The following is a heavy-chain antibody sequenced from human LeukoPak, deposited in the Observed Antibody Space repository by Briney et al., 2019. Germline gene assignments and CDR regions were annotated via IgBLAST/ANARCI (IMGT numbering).Heavy chain of an antibody. Sequence: PSETLSLTCSVSGGSISTNFYYWGWIRQPPGKGLEWIGSMYYSGSTYYSPSLESRVTISAGTSKNQFFLKLSSVTAADTAVYYCARRGDYWGRGTPVTVSS. V-gene: IGHV4-39*01. D-gene: IGHD3-16*01. CDR1: GGSISTNFYY. CDR2: MYYSGST. J-gene: IGHJ4*02. CDR3: ARRGDY.